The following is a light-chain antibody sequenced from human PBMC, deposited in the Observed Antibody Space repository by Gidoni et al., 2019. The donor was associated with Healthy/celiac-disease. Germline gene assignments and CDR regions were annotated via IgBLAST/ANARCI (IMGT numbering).Light chain of an antibody. Sequence: EIVMTQSPATLSVSPGERATLSCRASQSVSSNLAWYHQKPGQAPRLLIDGASTRATGIPARFSGSGSGTEFTLTISSLQSEDFAVDYCQQYNNWPPITCGQGTRLEIK. J-gene: IGKJ5*01. CDR3: QQYNNWPPIT. CDR1: QSVSSN. CDR2: GAS. V-gene: IGKV3-15*01.